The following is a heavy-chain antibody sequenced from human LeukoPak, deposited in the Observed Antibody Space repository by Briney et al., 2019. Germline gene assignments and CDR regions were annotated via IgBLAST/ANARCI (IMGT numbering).Heavy chain of an antibody. D-gene: IGHD6-13*01. Sequence: SETLSLICAVSGYSISSGYYWGWIRQPPGKGLEWFGSIYHSGSTYYNPSLKSRVTISVDTSKNQFSLKLSSVTAADTAVYYCARQLSSNDYSSSWYQYYYYYMDVWGKGTTVTVSS. CDR1: GYSISSGYY. CDR3: ARQLSSNDYSSSWYQYYYYYMDV. J-gene: IGHJ6*03. CDR2: IYHSGST. V-gene: IGHV4-38-2*01.